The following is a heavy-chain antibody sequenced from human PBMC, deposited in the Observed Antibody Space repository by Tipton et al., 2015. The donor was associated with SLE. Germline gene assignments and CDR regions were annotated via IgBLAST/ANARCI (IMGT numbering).Heavy chain of an antibody. V-gene: IGHV3-7*01. CDR2: IKQDGSEK. D-gene: IGHD3-10*02. J-gene: IGHJ4*02. CDR1: GFTFSSFW. CDR3: ARLTEGATVFVH. Sequence: SLRLSCVGSGFTFSSFWMSWVRQAPGKGLEWVANIKQDGSEKYYVDSVKGRFTVSRDNGKNSIYLQMDSLRAEDTAVYYCARLTEGATVFVHWGQGILVTVSS.